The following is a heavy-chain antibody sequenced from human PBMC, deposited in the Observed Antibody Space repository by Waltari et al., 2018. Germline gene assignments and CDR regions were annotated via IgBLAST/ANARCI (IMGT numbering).Heavy chain of an antibody. J-gene: IGHJ4*02. CDR2: ISGSGRTT. V-gene: IGHV3-23*01. CDR3: AKDSRGYTPSPGDS. D-gene: IGHD5-18*01. Sequence: EVQLLQSGGGLVQPGGSLRLSCEGSGFSFGGYAMTWVRQAPGKGFEWLATISGSGRTTFYADSVRGRFTISRDNAKNTVFLELNSLRVDDTAFYYCAKDSRGYTPSPGDSWGQGAQVTVS. CDR1: GFSFGGYA.